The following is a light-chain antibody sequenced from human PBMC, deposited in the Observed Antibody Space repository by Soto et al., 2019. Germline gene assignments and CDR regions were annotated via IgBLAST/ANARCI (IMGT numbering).Light chain of an antibody. CDR1: QSVLYTSDNKNY. CDR3: QQYYSVPFT. J-gene: IGKJ3*01. CDR2: WAS. Sequence: DIVMTQSPDSLAVSLGEWTTINCKSSQSVLYTSDNKNYLAWYQQKPGQPPKLLIYWASTRESGVPDRFSGSGSGTDFNLTISYLQAEDVAVYYCQQYYSVPFTFGPGTKVDIK. V-gene: IGKV4-1*01.